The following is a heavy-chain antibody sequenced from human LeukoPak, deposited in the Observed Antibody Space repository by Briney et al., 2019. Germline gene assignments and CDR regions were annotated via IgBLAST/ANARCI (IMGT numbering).Heavy chain of an antibody. J-gene: IGHJ4*02. CDR2: VYYSGST. CDR3: ARGNYDYLWGRSRGFDY. CDR1: GDSLSGSSYF. D-gene: IGHD3-16*01. V-gene: IGHV4-39*07. Sequence: PSETLSLTCTVSGDSLSGSSYFWGWIRQTPGKGLEWIASVYYSGSTYYTPSLKSRVTISVDKSKNQFSLKLSSVTAADTAVYYCARGNYDYLWGRSRGFDYWGQGTLVTISS.